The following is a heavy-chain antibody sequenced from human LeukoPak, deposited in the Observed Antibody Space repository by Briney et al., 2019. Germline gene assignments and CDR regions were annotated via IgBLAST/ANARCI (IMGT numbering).Heavy chain of an antibody. D-gene: IGHD3-3*01. CDR2: INHSGST. CDR3: EKSGYSKDRGDYFDY. J-gene: IGHJ4*02. V-gene: IGHV4-34*01. Sequence: PSETLSLTCTVSGGSISSYYWSWIRQPPGKGLEWIGEINHSGSTNYNPSLKSRVTISVDTSKNQFSLKLSSVTAADTAVYYCEKSGYSKDRGDYFDYWGQGTLVTVSS. CDR1: GGSISSYY.